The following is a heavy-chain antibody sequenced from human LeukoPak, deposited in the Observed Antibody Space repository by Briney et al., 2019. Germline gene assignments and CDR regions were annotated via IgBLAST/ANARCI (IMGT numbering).Heavy chain of an antibody. CDR3: ARHYSSSWYGFDAFDI. Sequence: SETLSLTCTVSGGSICSGGYYWSWIRQHPGKGLEWIGYIYYSGSTYYNPSLKSRVTISVDTSKNQFSLKLSSVTAADTAVYYCARHYSSSWYGFDAFDIWGQGTMVTVSS. CDR2: IYYSGST. V-gene: IGHV4-31*03. CDR1: GGSICSGGYY. J-gene: IGHJ3*02. D-gene: IGHD6-13*01.